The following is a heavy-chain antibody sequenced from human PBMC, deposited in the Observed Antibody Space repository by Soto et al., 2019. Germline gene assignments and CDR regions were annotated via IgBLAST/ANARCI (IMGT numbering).Heavy chain of an antibody. CDR1: GGSISSYY. D-gene: IGHD4-17*01. J-gene: IGHJ4*02. Sequence: QVQLQESGPGLVKPSETLSLTCSVSGGSISSYYWSWIRQPPGKGLDWIGYIYYSGSTNYNPSLKSRVTMSVDTSKNQFSLNLNSVTAADTAVYYCARGLYASYFDSWGQGTLVTVSS. CDR2: IYYSGST. V-gene: IGHV4-59*08. CDR3: ARGLYASYFDS.